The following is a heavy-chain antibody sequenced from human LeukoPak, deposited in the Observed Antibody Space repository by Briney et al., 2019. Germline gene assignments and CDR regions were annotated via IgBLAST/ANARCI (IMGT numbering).Heavy chain of an antibody. D-gene: IGHD6-6*01. Sequence: ASVKLSCKASGGTFSSYAISWVRHAPGQGLEWMGRIIPILGIANYAQKFQGRVTITADKSTSTAYMELSSLRSEDTAVSYCARDPSRKYSFDYWGQGTLVTVSS. CDR3: ARDPSRKYSFDY. CDR2: IIPILGIA. CDR1: GGTFSSYA. J-gene: IGHJ4*02. V-gene: IGHV1-69*04.